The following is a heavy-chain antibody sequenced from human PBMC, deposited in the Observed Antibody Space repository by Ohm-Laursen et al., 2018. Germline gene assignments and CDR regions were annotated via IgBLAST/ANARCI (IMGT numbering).Heavy chain of an antibody. V-gene: IGHV1-46*01. CDR1: GYTFTSYY. D-gene: IGHD3-22*01. CDR3: ASLYDSSGYNYAFDI. Sequence: SVTVSRKPSGYTFTSYYMHWVRQAPGQGLEWMGIINPRVGSTSYAQKFQGRVPMTRDTSTSTVYMDLRSLRSEATAVYFCASLYDSSGYNYAFDIWGQGTMVTVSS. J-gene: IGHJ3*02. CDR2: INPRVGST.